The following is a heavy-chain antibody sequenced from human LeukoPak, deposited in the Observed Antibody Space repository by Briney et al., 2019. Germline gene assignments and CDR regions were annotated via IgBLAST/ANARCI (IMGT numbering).Heavy chain of an antibody. CDR3: ARRGSSYYDSSGYLSFDY. Sequence: ASVKVSCKASGYTFTSYDINWVRQATGQGLEWMGWMNPNSGNTGYAQKFQGRVTMTRNTSISTAYMELSSLRSEDTAVYYCARRGSSYYDSSGYLSFDYWGQGTLVTVSS. CDR2: MNPNSGNT. D-gene: IGHD3-22*01. J-gene: IGHJ4*02. CDR1: GYTFTSYD. V-gene: IGHV1-8*01.